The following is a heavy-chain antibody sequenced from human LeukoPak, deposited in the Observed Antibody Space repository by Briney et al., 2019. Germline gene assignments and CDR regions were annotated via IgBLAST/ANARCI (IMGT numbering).Heavy chain of an antibody. J-gene: IGHJ4*02. CDR2: IYSGGNT. CDR3: AKQFQIGVNYFDY. V-gene: IGHV3-53*01. CDR1: GLTFSSNY. Sequence: PGGSLRLSCAASGLTFSSNYMSWVRQAPGKGLEWVSVIYSGGNTYYSDSVKGRFTISRDTSKNTLYLQMNSLRAEDTAVYYCAKQFQIGVNYFDYWGQGTPVTVSS. D-gene: IGHD3-22*01.